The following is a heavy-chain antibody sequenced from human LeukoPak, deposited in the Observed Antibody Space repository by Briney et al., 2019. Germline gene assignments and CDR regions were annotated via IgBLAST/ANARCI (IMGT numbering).Heavy chain of an antibody. V-gene: IGHV3-23*01. CDR1: GFIFKNYA. Sequence: PGGSLRLSCAASGFIFKNYAMAWVRQAPGKGLEWVSAISGSGGSTYYADSVKGRFTISRDNSKNTLYLQMNSLRAEDTAVYYCRGPDAFDIWGQGTMVTVSS. CDR3: RGPDAFDI. CDR2: ISGSGGST. J-gene: IGHJ3*02.